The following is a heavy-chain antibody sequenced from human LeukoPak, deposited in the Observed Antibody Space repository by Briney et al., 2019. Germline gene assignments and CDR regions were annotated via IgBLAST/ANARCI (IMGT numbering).Heavy chain of an antibody. D-gene: IGHD3-3*01. CDR1: GGTFNSYA. Sequence: SVKVSCKASGGTFNSYAISWVRQAPGQGLEWMGGIIPIFGTANYAQKFQGRVTITADESTSTAYMELSSLRSEDTAVYYCARGGLGRGWSDFWSAYLPLDYWGQGTLVTVSS. V-gene: IGHV1-69*13. CDR2: IIPIFGTA. J-gene: IGHJ4*02. CDR3: ARGGLGRGWSDFWSAYLPLDY.